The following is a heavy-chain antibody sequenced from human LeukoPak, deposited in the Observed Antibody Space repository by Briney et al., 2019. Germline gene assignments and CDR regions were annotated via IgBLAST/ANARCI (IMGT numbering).Heavy chain of an antibody. V-gene: IGHV4-34*01. Sequence: SETLSLTCAVYDGSFSGYYWSWIRQTPEKGLEWIGDINHSGSTNYNPSLKSRVTVSVFPSKNQFSLKLNSVSAADTAVYYCARQREGYFDLWGRGTLLTVSS. CDR3: ARQREGYFDL. CDR2: INHSGST. CDR1: DGSFSGYY. J-gene: IGHJ2*01.